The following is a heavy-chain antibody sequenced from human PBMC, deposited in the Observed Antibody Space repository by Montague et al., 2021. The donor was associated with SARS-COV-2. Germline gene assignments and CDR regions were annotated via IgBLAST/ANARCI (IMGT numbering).Heavy chain of an antibody. J-gene: IGHJ4*02. CDR3: ARGRQHFNMIVVVMTGGEYYFDY. Sequence: SETLSLTCAVYGGSITDYYWSWIRQPPGKGLEWIGEINHRGTSNXNPFLKSRVSISVDTSKNQFSLYLGSVTAADTAVYYCARGRQHFNMIVVVMTGGEYYFDYWAQGTLVSVSS. CDR1: GGSITDYY. V-gene: IGHV4-34*01. D-gene: IGHD3-22*01. CDR2: INHRGTS.